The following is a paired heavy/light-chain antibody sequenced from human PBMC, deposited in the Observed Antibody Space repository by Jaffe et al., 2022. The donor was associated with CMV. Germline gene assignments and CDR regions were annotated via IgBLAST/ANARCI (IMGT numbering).Light chain of an antibody. CDR3: QHYGSSPRVT. J-gene: IGKJ3*01. CDR2: GAS. Sequence: EIVLTQSPGTLSLSPGERATLSCRASQRVSSSDLAWYQQKPGQAPRLLIFGASSRATGIPDRFSGSGSGTDFTLTISGLEPEDLAVYYCQHYGSSPRVTFGPGTKVDFK. CDR1: QRVSSSD. V-gene: IGKV3-20*01.
Heavy chain of an antibody. V-gene: IGHV1-18*01. CDR1: GYLFVTHG. Sequence: QVQLVQSGAELKKPGASVKVSCKASGYLFVTHGITWVRQAPGQGLEWMGWISAYNGDTDYAQKLQGRVTMTTDTSTNTAYMEIRSLTSDDTAVYYCARDSRYNRNYGASTGNWFDPWGQGTLVTVSS. CDR3: ARDSRYNRNYGASTGNWFDP. CDR2: ISAYNGDT. D-gene: IGHD4-17*01. J-gene: IGHJ5*02.